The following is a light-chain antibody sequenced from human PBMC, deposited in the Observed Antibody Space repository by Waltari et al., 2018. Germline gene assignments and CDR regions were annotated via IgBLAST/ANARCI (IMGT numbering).Light chain of an antibody. V-gene: IGLV1-44*01. J-gene: IGLJ3*02. CDR2: WGD. CDR3: ASWDDGLNGHWV. CDR1: ASNIGGNH. Sequence: QSVLTQPPSASGPPGQRVTISCSGNASNIGGNHVNWYQQLPGKAPKLLIYWGDPRPSGVPDRFSDSMSGTSASLALSGLQSEDEAEYFCASWDDGLNGHWVFGGGTKVTVL.